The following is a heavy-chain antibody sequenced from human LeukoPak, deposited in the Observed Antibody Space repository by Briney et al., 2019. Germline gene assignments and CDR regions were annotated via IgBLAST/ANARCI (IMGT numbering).Heavy chain of an antibody. D-gene: IGHD4-17*01. CDR2: VCYDGSNN. V-gene: IGHV3-30*09. Sequence: PGGSLRLSCAVSGFTLSGFAMHWVRKPPDRGRGRVSVVCYDGSNNHYGDSVRSRFAVSRDISKNTVYLQMNNLRPEDTALYSCARTPMSNGDYSGWFDPWGQGTLVSVSS. CDR1: GFTLSGFA. CDR3: ARTPMSNGDYSGWFDP. J-gene: IGHJ5*02.